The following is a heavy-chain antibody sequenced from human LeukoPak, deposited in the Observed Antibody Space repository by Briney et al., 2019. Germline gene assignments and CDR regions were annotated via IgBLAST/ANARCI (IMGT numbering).Heavy chain of an antibody. CDR3: ARDLYRGYDTDKYSSSWYPEYFQH. V-gene: IGHV3-23*01. D-gene: IGHD6-13*01. CDR1: GFTFSSYA. CDR2: ISAGGGGT. Sequence: GGSLRLSCAASGFTFSSYAMSWVRQAPGKGLECVSGISAGGGGTYYADSVKGRFTISRDNAKNSLYLQMSSLRAEDTAVHYCARDLYRGYDTDKYSSSWYPEYFQHWGQGTLVTVSS. J-gene: IGHJ1*01.